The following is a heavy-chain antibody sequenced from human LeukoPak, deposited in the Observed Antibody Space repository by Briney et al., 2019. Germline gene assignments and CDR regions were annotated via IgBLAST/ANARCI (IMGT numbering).Heavy chain of an antibody. CDR3: ARVSFGILTGYYTPWSFYFDY. CDR1: GFTFTTYA. CDR2: ISPSGAST. V-gene: IGHV3-23*01. J-gene: IGHJ4*02. D-gene: IGHD3-9*01. Sequence: PGGSLRLSCAASGFTFTTYAMHWVRQAPGKGLEWISSISPSGASTFHADSVKGRFTISRDNSKNTLYLQMNSLRAEDTAVYYCARVSFGILTGYYTPWSFYFDYWGQGTLVTVSS.